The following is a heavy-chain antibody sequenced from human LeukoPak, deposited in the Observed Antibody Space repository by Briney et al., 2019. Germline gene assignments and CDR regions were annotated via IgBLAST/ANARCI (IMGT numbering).Heavy chain of an antibody. Sequence: GGSLRLSCAASGFTFISYAMNWVRQAPGKGLEWVSGISGSGGTIYYADSVRGRFTISRDNSKNTLYLQMNSLRAEDTAVYYCAKDMGRWLQLFAFDIWGQGTMVTVSS. J-gene: IGHJ3*02. CDR2: ISGSGGTI. D-gene: IGHD5-24*01. CDR3: AKDMGRWLQLFAFDI. CDR1: GFTFISYA. V-gene: IGHV3-23*01.